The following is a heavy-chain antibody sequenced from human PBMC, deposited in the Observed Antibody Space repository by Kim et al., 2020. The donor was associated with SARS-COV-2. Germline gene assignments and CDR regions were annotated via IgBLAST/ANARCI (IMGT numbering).Heavy chain of an antibody. CDR2: ISSSSDYI. J-gene: IGHJ4*02. CDR1: GFTFSSYT. V-gene: IGHV3-21*01. D-gene: IGHD3-22*01. Sequence: GGSLRLSCAASGFTFSSYTMNWVRQAPGKGLEWVSAISSSSDYIYYVDSVKGRFTISRDNARNSLFLEMNSLRAEDTAVYYCARAPVDSSGYSQIDYWGQGTLVTVSS. CDR3: ARAPVDSSGYSQIDY.